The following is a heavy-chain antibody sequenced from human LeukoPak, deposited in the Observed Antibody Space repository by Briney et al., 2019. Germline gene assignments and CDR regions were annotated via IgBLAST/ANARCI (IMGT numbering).Heavy chain of an antibody. CDR1: GFSFSTYG. Sequence: GRSLRLSCEASGFSFSTYGMHWVRQAPGKGLEWVALIWFDGSNKHYADSVKGRFTISRDNSKNTMYLQMDSLRAEDTAVYYCARVVSYYGSSYRLLDLWGRGALVTVSS. CDR2: IWFDGSNK. V-gene: IGHV3-33*01. CDR3: ARVVSYYGSSYRLLDL. J-gene: IGHJ2*01. D-gene: IGHD3-10*01.